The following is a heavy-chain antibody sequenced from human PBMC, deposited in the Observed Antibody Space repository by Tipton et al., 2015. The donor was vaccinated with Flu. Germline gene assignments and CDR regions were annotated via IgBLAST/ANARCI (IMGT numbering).Heavy chain of an antibody. Sequence: QLVQSGGGLIQPGRSLRLSCAASGFTVSSNYMSWVRQAPGKGLEWVSVIYSDGSTYYVDSVKGRFTVSRDNSKNMLSLQMNSLRAEDTAVYYCARGQGANPWGQGTLVTVSS. CDR2: IYSDGST. J-gene: IGHJ5*02. CDR1: GFTVSSNY. CDR3: ARGQGANP. V-gene: IGHV3-53*01.